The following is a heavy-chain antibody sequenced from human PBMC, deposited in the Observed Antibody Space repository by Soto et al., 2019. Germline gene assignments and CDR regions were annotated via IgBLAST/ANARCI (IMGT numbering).Heavy chain of an antibody. CDR2: IIHRGSA. D-gene: IGHD5-12*01. CDR1: GESFIGYY. Sequence: QVHLQQWGAGLLKPSETLSLTCAVYGESFIGYYWTWIRQPPGKGLEWIGEIIHRGSATYNPSLKSRVTISVDTSNNQFSLKLSSVTAADTSVYYCARTDIVTTNCFEPWCQGTLVTVSS. J-gene: IGHJ5*02. CDR3: ARTDIVTTNCFEP. V-gene: IGHV4-34*02.